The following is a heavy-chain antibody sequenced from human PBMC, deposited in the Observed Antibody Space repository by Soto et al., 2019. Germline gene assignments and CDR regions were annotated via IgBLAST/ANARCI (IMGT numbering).Heavy chain of an antibody. V-gene: IGHV3-11*06. CDR1: GFTFSDYF. D-gene: IGHD2-2*01. CDR2: ISGSSDNI. Sequence: GGSLRLSCAASGFTFSDYFMSWIRQAPGKGLEWVSFISGSSDNIKYADSVKGRFTISRDNAKNSLYLQMNSLRAEDPAVYYCVRHSVRIVVVPPVDGYNWLDTWGQGTLFTVSS. J-gene: IGHJ5*02. CDR3: VRHSVRIVVVPPVDGYNWLDT.